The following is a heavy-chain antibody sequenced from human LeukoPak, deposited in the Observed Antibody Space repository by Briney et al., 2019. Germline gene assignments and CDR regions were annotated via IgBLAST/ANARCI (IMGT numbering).Heavy chain of an antibody. CDR1: GYSFTSYW. J-gene: IGHJ5*02. Sequence: GESLKISCKGSGYSFTSYWIGWVRQMPGKGLEWMGIIYPGDSDTRYSPSFQGQVTISADKSISTAYLQWSSLKASDTAMYYCARLRPPYSSPSSWFDPWGQGTLVTVSS. D-gene: IGHD6-6*01. V-gene: IGHV5-51*01. CDR3: ARLRPPYSSPSSWFDP. CDR2: IYPGDSDT.